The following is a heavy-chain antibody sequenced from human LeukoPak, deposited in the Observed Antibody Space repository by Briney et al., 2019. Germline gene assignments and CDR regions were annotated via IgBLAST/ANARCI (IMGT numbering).Heavy chain of an antibody. V-gene: IGHV3-23*01. CDR2: ISGSGGST. Sequence: GGSLRLSCAASGFTFSSYWMHWVRQAPGKGLEWVSAISGSGGSTYYADSVKGRFTISRDNSKNTLYLQMNSLRAEDTAVYYCAKPRYSYAHKDDYWGQGTLVTVSS. CDR1: GFTFSSYW. CDR3: AKPRYSYAHKDDY. D-gene: IGHD5-18*01. J-gene: IGHJ4*02.